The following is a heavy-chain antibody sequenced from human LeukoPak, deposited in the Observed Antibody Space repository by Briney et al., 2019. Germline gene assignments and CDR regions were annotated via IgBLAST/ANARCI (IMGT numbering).Heavy chain of an antibody. D-gene: IGHD3-10*01. V-gene: IGHV4-59*01. J-gene: IGHJ6*03. Sequence: PSETLSLTCTVSGGSISSYYWSWILQPPWKGLEWLGYIYYSGGTNYNPSLKSRVTISGDTSKNQFSLKLSSVNAADTAVHYCARDLRITMVRGVISYYYYYMDVWGKGTTVTVSS. CDR2: IYYSGGT. CDR3: ARDLRITMVRGVISYYYYYMDV. CDR1: GGSISSYY.